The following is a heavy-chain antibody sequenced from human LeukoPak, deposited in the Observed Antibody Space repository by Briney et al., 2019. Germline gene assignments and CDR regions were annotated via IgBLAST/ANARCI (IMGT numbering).Heavy chain of an antibody. CDR2: INPSGGST. J-gene: IGHJ5*02. Sequence: GASVKVSCKASGYTFTSYYMHWVRQAPGHGLEWMGIINPSGGSTSYAQKFQGRVTMTRDTSTSTVYMELSSLRSEDTAVYYCARVVVPAASSAWFDPWGQGTLVTVSS. D-gene: IGHD2-2*01. V-gene: IGHV1-46*03. CDR1: GYTFTSYY. CDR3: ARVVVPAASSAWFDP.